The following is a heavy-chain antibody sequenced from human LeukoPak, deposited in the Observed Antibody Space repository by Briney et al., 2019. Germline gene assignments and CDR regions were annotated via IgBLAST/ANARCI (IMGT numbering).Heavy chain of an antibody. J-gene: IGHJ4*02. CDR2: IKSKTDGGTT. D-gene: IGHD3-10*01. Sequence: GGSLRLSCVGSRFTFSNYAMTWVRQAPGKGLEWVGRIKSKTDGGTTDYAAPVKGRFTISRDDSKNTLYLQMNSLKTEDTAVYYCTTDLLLWFGEIQDYWGQGTLVTVSS. V-gene: IGHV3-15*01. CDR3: TTDLLLWFGEIQDY. CDR1: RFTFSNYA.